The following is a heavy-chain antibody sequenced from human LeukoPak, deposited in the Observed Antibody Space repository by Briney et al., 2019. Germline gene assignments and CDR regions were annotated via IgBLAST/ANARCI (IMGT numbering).Heavy chain of an antibody. CDR1: GFTFSSYA. CDR2: ISYDGSNK. Sequence: QTGGSLRLSCAASGFTFSSYAMHWVRQAPGKGLEWVAVISYDGSNKYYADSVKGRFTISRDNSKNTLYLQMNSLRAEDTAVYYCARGSDGYNYRYYFDYWGQGTLVTVSS. J-gene: IGHJ4*02. D-gene: IGHD5-24*01. V-gene: IGHV3-30-3*01. CDR3: ARGSDGYNYRYYFDY.